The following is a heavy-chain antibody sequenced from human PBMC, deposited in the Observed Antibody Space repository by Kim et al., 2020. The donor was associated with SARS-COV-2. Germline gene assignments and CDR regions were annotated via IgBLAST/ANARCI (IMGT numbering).Heavy chain of an antibody. CDR2: IYHSGST. V-gene: IGHV4-4*02. CDR1: GGSISSSNW. Sequence: SETLSLTCAVSGGSISSSNWWSWVRQPPGKGLEWIGEIYHSGSTNYNPSLKSRVTISVDKSKNQFSLKLSSVTAADTAVYYCARDHKGDGYKYDPNGWGQGTLVTVSS. CDR3: ARDHKGDGYKYDPNG. J-gene: IGHJ4*02. D-gene: IGHD5-12*01.